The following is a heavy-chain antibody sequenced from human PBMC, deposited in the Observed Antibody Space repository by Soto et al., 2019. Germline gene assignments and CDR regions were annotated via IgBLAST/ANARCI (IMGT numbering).Heavy chain of an antibody. D-gene: IGHD3-22*01. Sequence: QVQVAQSGAEVKKPGASVKVSCRASGYTFTNFYIHWVRQAPGQGLEWVGMINPNGGSTTYAQKFLGRVAMGRVTSTSTVYMELSSLRSEDTAVYYCARADYYHISGYHLDFWGQGTLVTVSS. CDR1: GYTFTNFY. CDR2: INPNGGST. V-gene: IGHV1-46*01. CDR3: ARADYYHISGYHLDF. J-gene: IGHJ4*02.